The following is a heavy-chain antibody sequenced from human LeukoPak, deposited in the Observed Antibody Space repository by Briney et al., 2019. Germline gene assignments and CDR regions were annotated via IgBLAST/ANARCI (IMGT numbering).Heavy chain of an antibody. V-gene: IGHV1-8*01. D-gene: IGHD1-1*01. Sequence: GASVKVSCKASGYTFTSYDINWVRQATGQGLEWMGWMNPNSGNTGYAQKFQGRVTITRNTSISTAYMELSSLRSEDTAVYYCARGRPNWNDDMGDAFDIWGQGTMVTVSS. CDR1: GYTFTSYD. CDR2: MNPNSGNT. CDR3: ARGRPNWNDDMGDAFDI. J-gene: IGHJ3*02.